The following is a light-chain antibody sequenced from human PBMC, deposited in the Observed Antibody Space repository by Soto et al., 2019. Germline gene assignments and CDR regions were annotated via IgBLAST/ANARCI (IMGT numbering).Light chain of an antibody. V-gene: IGKV3-15*01. Sequence: SQSTAILSVTPGESATLSCSASQSCNSNYLAWYQQHPGQPPRLLIYGISTRATGIPARFSGSGSGTEFTLTISSLQSEDFAVYYCQQYNNWPRTFGQGTKVDIK. CDR2: GIS. J-gene: IGKJ1*01. CDR1: QSCNSN. CDR3: QQYNNWPRT.